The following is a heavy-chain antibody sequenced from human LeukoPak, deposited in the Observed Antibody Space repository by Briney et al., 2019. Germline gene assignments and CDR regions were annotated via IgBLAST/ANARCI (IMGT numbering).Heavy chain of an antibody. Sequence: GESLKISCKGSGYSFTNYWIGWVRQMPGKGLEWMGIIYPGDSDTKYSPSFQGQVTISADKSISTAYLQWTSLKASDTAMSYCAKLSSGYYSTPFDYWGQGTLVTVSS. CDR2: IYPGDSDT. V-gene: IGHV5-51*01. J-gene: IGHJ4*02. CDR1: GYSFTNYW. D-gene: IGHD3-22*01. CDR3: AKLSSGYYSTPFDY.